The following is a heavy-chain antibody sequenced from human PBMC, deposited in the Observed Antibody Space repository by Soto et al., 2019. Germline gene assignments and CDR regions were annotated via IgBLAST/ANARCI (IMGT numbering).Heavy chain of an antibody. CDR1: GYTFTSYD. J-gene: IGHJ3*02. CDR3: ARDRAMYYYDSSGYPNAFDI. V-gene: IGHV1-8*01. Sequence: GASVKVSCKASGYTFTSYDINWVRQATGQGLEWMGWMNPNSGHTGSAQKLQGRVTMTTDTSTSTAYMELRSLRSDDTAVYYCARDRAMYYYDSSGYPNAFDIWGQGTMVTVSS. CDR2: MNPNSGHT. D-gene: IGHD3-22*01.